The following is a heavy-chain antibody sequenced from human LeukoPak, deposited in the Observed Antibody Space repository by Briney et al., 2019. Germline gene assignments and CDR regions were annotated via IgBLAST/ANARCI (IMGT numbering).Heavy chain of an antibody. Sequence: SETLSLTCAVYGGSFSGYYWSWIRQPPGKGLEWIGEINHSGSTNYNPSLKSRVTISVDTSKNQFSLKLSSVTAADTAVYYCAKAPLNLIAARSPFNYGGQGTLVTVSS. CDR3: AKAPLNLIAARSPFNY. CDR2: INHSGST. V-gene: IGHV4-34*01. CDR1: GGSFSGYY. D-gene: IGHD6-6*01. J-gene: IGHJ4*02.